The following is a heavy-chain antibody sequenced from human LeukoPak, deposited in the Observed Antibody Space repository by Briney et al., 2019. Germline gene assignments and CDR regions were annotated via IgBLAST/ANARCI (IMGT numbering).Heavy chain of an antibody. CDR3: AGIFEDYYYYYMDV. Sequence: GGSLRLSCAASGFTVSSNYMSWVRQAPGKGLEWVSVIYSGGSTYYADSVKGRFTISRDNSKNTLYLQMNSLRAEDTAVYYCAGIFEDYYYYYMDVWGKGTTVTISS. D-gene: IGHD3-9*01. J-gene: IGHJ6*03. CDR1: GFTVSSNY. V-gene: IGHV3-53*01. CDR2: IYSGGST.